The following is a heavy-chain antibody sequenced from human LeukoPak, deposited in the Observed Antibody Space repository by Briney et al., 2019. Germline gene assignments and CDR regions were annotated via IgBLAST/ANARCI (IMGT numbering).Heavy chain of an antibody. CDR3: AKDSDSSSWPPSIDY. CDR1: GFNFNDYY. CDR2: ISSRSRTI. J-gene: IGHJ4*02. Sequence: GGSLRLSCAVSGFNFNDYYMAWIRQAPGKGLEWVSYISSRSRTIYYADSVKGRFTISRDNARSSLYLQMNSLRVEDTAVYYCAKDSDSSSWPPSIDYWGQGTLVTVSS. D-gene: IGHD6-13*01. V-gene: IGHV3-11*01.